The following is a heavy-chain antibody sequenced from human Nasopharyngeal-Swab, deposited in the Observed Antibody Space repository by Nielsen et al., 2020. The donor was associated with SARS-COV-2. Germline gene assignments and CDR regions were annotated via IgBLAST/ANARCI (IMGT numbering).Heavy chain of an antibody. D-gene: IGHD1-7*01. V-gene: IGHV3-21*01. CDR2: ISSSSSYI. CDR3: ERDRSLGTVTYWYFDL. CDR1: GSPFISFS. J-gene: IGHJ2*01. Sequence: GGLLRPSFPPLGSPFISFSLTWFRQLPGKGLEWFPSISSSSSYIYYADSVKGGFTISRDNTKNSLYLQMNSRRAEETAVYYCERDRSLGTVTYWYFDLWGRGTLVTVSS.